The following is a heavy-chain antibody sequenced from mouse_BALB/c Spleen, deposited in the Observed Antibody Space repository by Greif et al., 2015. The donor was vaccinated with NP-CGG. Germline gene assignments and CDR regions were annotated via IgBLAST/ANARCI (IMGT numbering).Heavy chain of an antibody. Sequence: EVNVVESGGGLVQPGGSLKLSCAASGFTFSSHTMSWVRQTPEKRLEWVAYISNGVGSTYYPDTVKGRFTISRDNAKNALYLQMSSVKSEDTAMYYCARQVLRAMDYWGQGTSVTVAS. D-gene: IGHD1-1*01. J-gene: IGHJ4*01. CDR2: ISNGVGST. V-gene: IGHV5-12-2*01. CDR3: ARQVLRAMDY. CDR1: GFTFSSHT.